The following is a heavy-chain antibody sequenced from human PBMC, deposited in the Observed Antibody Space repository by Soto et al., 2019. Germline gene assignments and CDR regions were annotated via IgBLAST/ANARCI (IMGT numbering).Heavy chain of an antibody. D-gene: IGHD3-16*01. J-gene: IGHJ2*01. CDR2: IHSGGST. CDR3: ARVGGPFAGDFEL. Sequence: EVQLVESGGGLVQPGGSLRLSCAASGFTVSSNYMSWVRQAPGKGLEWVSVIHSGGSTYYADSVKGRFTISRHNSKNTLYLQMNSLRAEDTAVYYCARVGGPFAGDFELWGRGTLVTVAS. CDR1: GFTVSSNY. V-gene: IGHV3-53*04.